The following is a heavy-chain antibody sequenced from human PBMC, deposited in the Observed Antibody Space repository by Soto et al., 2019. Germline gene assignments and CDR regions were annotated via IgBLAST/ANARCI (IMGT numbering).Heavy chain of an antibody. D-gene: IGHD3-3*01. V-gene: IGHV4-30-4*01. CDR1: GDSASRVGFH. CDR2: IYTGGST. Sequence: PAETLSLTSTVSGDSASRVGFHGVWLRRPPGKGLEWIGYIYTGGSTYYRPSLESGTHISLDATRNHYSLRLTFVTAADTAVYFCARAPVGLDTISYYDDWGQGKLVTVSS. J-gene: IGHJ4*01. CDR3: ARAPVGLDTISYYDD.